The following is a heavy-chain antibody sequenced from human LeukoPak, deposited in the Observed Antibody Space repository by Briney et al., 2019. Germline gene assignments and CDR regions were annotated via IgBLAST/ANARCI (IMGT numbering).Heavy chain of an antibody. D-gene: IGHD6-13*01. CDR1: GFTAGSNY. J-gene: IGHJ4*02. Sequence: GGSLRLSCAASGFTAGSNYMSWVRQAPGTGLEWVSVIYSGGSTYYADSVRGGFTSSRDNSKNTLYLQMNSLRAEDTAVYYCARGRDSSSWYDFDYWGQGTLVTVSS. V-gene: IGHV3-66*02. CDR2: IYSGGST. CDR3: ARGRDSSSWYDFDY.